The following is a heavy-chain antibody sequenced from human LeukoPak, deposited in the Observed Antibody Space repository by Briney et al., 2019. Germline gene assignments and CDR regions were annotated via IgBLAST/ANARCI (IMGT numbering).Heavy chain of an antibody. D-gene: IGHD1-26*01. V-gene: IGHV1-2*02. CDR3: ARLASGSYYVFDY. Sequence: ASVKVSCKASGYTFTGYYMRWVRQAPGQGLEWMGWINPNSGGTKYAQKFQGRVTTTRDTSISTAYMELSRLRSDDTAVYYCARLASGSYYVFDYWGQGTLVTVSS. CDR2: INPNSGGT. J-gene: IGHJ4*02. CDR1: GYTFTGYY.